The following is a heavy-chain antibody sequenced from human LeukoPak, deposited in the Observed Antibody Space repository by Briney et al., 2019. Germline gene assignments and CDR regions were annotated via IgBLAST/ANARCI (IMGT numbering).Heavy chain of an antibody. J-gene: IGHJ4*02. D-gene: IGHD3-22*01. CDR3: AQGSGFYYDY. CDR1: GLSLRNVW. V-gene: IGHV3-15*07. CDR2: IKRETDGGTT. Sequence: GGSLRLSCAVSGLSLRNVWMNWLRQAPGKGLEWVGLIKRETDGGTTDFAAPVKGRFTISRDDSKNTLYLQMNRLTSEDTAVYYCAQGSGFYYDYWGQGTLVTVSS.